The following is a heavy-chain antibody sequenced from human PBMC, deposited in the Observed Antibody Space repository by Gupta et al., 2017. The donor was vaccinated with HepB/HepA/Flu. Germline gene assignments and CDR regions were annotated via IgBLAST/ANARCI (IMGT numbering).Heavy chain of an antibody. CDR2: IIWNSDIA. V-gene: IGHV3-9*01. Sequence: EVQLVESGGGLVQPGRSLRLSCAGPGFSFDEYAMQWVRQAPGKGLEWVSGIIWNSDIAAYADSVKGRFTISRDNAKNSVYLQMNSLRPEDTAFYYCAKGTSTWSEGIDHWGQGTLVTVSS. CDR3: AKGTSTWSEGIDH. J-gene: IGHJ4*02. D-gene: IGHD6-13*01. CDR1: GFSFDEYA.